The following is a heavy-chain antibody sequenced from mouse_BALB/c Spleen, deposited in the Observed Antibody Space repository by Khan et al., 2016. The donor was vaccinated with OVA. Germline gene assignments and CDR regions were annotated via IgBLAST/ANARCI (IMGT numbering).Heavy chain of an antibody. V-gene: IGHV2-6-1*01. CDR2: IWSDGTT. CDR1: GFSLTDYG. Sequence: QVQLKESGPGLVAPSQSLSITCPISGFSLTDYGVHWVRQPPGKGLEWLVVIWSDGTTTYNSALKSRLSIIKDNSKSQIFLKMNSLQTDDTAMYYCARQPYYHYYIMDYWGQGTSVTVSS. CDR3: ARQPYYHYYIMDY. D-gene: IGHD2-10*01. J-gene: IGHJ4*01.